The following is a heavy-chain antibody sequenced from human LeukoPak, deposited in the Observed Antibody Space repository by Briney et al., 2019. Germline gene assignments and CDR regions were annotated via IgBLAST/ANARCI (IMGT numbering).Heavy chain of an antibody. V-gene: IGHV4-59*01. D-gene: IGHD3-3*01. J-gene: IGHJ4*02. CDR2: IYYSGST. CDR3: ARGAFTIFGVALYYFDY. Sequence: SETLFLTCTVSGGSISSYYWSWIRQPPGKGLEWIGYIYYSGSTNYNPSLKSRVTISVDTSKNQFSLKLSSVTAADTAVYYCARGAFTIFGVALYYFDYWGQGTLVTVSS. CDR1: GGSISSYY.